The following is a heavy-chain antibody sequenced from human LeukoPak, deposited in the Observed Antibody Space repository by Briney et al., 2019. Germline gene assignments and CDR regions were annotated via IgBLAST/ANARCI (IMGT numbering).Heavy chain of an antibody. D-gene: IGHD6-19*01. CDR2: INPNSGGT. V-gene: IGHV1-2*02. Sequence: ASVKVSCKASGYTFTGYYMHWVRQAPGQGLEWMGWINPNSGGTNYAQRFQGRVTMTRDTSISTAYMELSRLRSDDTAVYYCARVSARYSSVLGIYYYYYMDVWGKGTTVTISS. CDR3: ARVSARYSSVLGIYYYYYMDV. CDR1: GYTFTGYY. J-gene: IGHJ6*03.